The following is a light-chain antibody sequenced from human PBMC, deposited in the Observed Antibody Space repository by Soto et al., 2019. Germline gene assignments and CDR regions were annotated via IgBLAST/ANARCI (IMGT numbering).Light chain of an antibody. J-gene: IGLJ1*01. CDR3: NSYTSSSTSYV. Sequence: QSVLTQPASVSGSPGPSITISCTGTSSDFGGYNFVSWYQQHPGKAPKLLIYDVSDLPSGVSNRFSGSKSGNTASLTISGPQAEDEADYYCNSYTSSSTSYVFGSGTKVTVL. CDR1: SSDFGGYNF. CDR2: DVS. V-gene: IGLV2-14*03.